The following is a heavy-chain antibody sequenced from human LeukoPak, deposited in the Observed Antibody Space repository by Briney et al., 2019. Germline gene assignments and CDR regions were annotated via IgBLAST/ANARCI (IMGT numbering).Heavy chain of an antibody. J-gene: IGHJ4*02. CDR3: ARDLYSRRMNYYGSGSYFAY. D-gene: IGHD3-10*01. V-gene: IGHV4-59*01. CDR1: GGSTSSYY. Sequence: SETLSLTCTVSGGSTSSYYWSWIRQPPGKGLEWIGYIYYSGSTNYNPSLKSRVTISVDTSKNQFSLKLTSVTAADTAVYYCARDLYSRRMNYYGSGSYFAYWGQGTLVTVSS. CDR2: IYYSGST.